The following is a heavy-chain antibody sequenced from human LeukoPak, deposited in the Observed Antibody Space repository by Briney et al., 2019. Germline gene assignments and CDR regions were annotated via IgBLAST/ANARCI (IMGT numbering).Heavy chain of an antibody. V-gene: IGHV3-7*01. D-gene: IGHD3-3*01. CDR2: IKPDGSEK. CDR1: GFTFSVHW. Sequence: GGSLRLSCAASGFTFSVHWMSWVRQAPGKGLEWVANIKPDGSEKDYVDSVKGRFTISIDNAKNSLYLQMNSLRVEDTAVYWCARELSWSGRDYWGQGTLVTVSS. J-gene: IGHJ4*02. CDR3: ARELSWSGRDY.